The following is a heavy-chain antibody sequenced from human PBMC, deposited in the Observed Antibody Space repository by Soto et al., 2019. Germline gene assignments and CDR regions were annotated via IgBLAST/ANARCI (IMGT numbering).Heavy chain of an antibody. V-gene: IGHV4-59*01. J-gene: IGHJ4*02. D-gene: IGHD6-13*01. CDR2: IYYTGLS. Sequence: SETLSLTCTISGGSISSYYWSWIRQPPGKGLEWIGYIYYTGLSNSNPSLNSRVTMSVDTSKNQFSLKLSFVTVADTAVYYCASHSSHWPFFDFWGQGTLVTVS. CDR1: GGSISSYY. CDR3: ASHSSHWPFFDF.